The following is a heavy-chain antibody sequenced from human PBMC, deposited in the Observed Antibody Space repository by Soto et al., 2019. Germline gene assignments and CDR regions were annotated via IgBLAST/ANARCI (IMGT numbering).Heavy chain of an antibody. CDR1: GFTFSSYW. CDR3: ARFITYYYDSSGYYYDLYYFDY. Sequence: EVQLVESGGGLVQPGGSLRLSCAASGFTFSSYWMSWVRQAPGKGLEWVANIKQDGSEKYYVDSVKGRFTISRDNAKNSLYLQMNSLRAEDTAVYYCARFITYYYDSSGYYYDLYYFDYWGQGTLVTVSS. CDR2: IKQDGSEK. D-gene: IGHD3-22*01. J-gene: IGHJ4*02. V-gene: IGHV3-7*01.